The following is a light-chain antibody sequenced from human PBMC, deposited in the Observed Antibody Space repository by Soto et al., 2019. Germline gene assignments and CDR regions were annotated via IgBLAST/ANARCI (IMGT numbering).Light chain of an antibody. Sequence: IQMTQSPSSLSASVGDRVTITCRASQSISSYLNWYQQKPGKAPKLLIYAASSLKSGVPSRFSGSGSGTEFTLTISSLQPDDFATYYCQHYNSYPITFGQGTRLEIK. CDR2: AAS. CDR3: QHYNSYPIT. CDR1: QSISSY. V-gene: IGKV1-39*01. J-gene: IGKJ5*01.